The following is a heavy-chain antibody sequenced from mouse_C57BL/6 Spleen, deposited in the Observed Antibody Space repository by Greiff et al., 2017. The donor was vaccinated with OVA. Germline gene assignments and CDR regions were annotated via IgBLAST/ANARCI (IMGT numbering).Heavy chain of an antibody. V-gene: IGHV1-15*01. Sequence: QVQLQTSGAELVRPGASVTLSCKASGYTFTEYEMHWVKQTPVHGLEWIGAIDPETGGTDYNQKFKGKAILTADKSSSTAYLGLRSLTSEDSAFYYCTRVDLLRYFANGVQVTLVTVSA. CDR3: TRVDLLRYFAN. CDR1: GYTFTEYE. D-gene: IGHD1-1*01. J-gene: IGHJ3*01. CDR2: IDPETGGT.